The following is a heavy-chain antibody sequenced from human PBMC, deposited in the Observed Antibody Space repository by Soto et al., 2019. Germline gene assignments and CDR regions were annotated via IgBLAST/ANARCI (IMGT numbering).Heavy chain of an antibody. D-gene: IGHD1-20*01. CDR1: GGTFSSYA. CDR3: ARDYRDNWNDPYYFDY. V-gene: IGHV1-69*01. J-gene: IGHJ4*02. Sequence: QVQLVQSGAEVKKPGSSVKVSCKASGGTFSSYAISWVRQAPGQGLEWMGGIIPIFGTANYAQKFQGRVTITADESTSTAYMDLSSLRSEDTAVYYCARDYRDNWNDPYYFDYWGQGTLVTVSS. CDR2: IIPIFGTA.